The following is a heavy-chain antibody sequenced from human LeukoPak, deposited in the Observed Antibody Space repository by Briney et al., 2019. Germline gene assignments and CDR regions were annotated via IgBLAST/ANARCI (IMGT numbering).Heavy chain of an antibody. D-gene: IGHD5-18*01. V-gene: IGHV4-30-2*01. Sequence: PSETLSLTCAVSGGSISSGGYSWSWIWQPPGKGLEWIGYIYHSGGTYYNPSLKSRATISVDRSKNQFSLKLSSVTAADTAVYYCARVSYSYGFDYWGQGTLVTVSS. J-gene: IGHJ4*02. CDR3: ARVSYSYGFDY. CDR1: GGSISSGGYS. CDR2: IYHSGGT.